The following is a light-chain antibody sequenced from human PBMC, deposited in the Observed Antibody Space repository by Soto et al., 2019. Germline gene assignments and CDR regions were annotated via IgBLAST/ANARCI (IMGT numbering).Light chain of an antibody. V-gene: IGKV3-15*01. CDR2: GAS. CDR3: QQYNNWLQG. Sequence: EIVMTQSPATLSVSPGERATLSCRASQSVSSNLAWYQQKPGQAPRLLIYGASTRATGIPARFSGSRSGTEFTLTFSSLQSEDFAVYYCQQYNNWLQGVGQGNKVEIK. J-gene: IGKJ1*01. CDR1: QSVSSN.